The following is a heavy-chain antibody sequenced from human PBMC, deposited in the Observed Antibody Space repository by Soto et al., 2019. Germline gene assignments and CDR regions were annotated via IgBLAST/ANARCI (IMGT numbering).Heavy chain of an antibody. J-gene: IGHJ3*01. CDR3: ARHYYADRTFDL. Sequence: PSETLSLTCIVYGGSVGSGANYWSWIRQPPGSALEWIGYIQHSGDTNYNSSLKSRVTLSVDRSRNRFSLKLTSVTAADTAFSYCARHYYADRTFDLWGQGTKVTVSS. D-gene: IGHD3-22*01. CDR2: IQHSGDT. V-gene: IGHV4-61*08. CDR1: GGSVGSGANY.